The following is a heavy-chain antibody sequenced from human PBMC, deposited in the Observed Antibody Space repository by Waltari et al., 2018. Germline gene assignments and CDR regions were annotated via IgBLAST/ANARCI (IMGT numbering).Heavy chain of an antibody. CDR3: ARDSRLAGAAFDI. D-gene: IGHD3-3*02. CDR2: IYYSGST. V-gene: IGHV4-59*01. CDR1: GGSISSSY. Sequence: QVQLQESGPGLVKPSETLSLTCTVSGGSISSSYWNWIRQPPGKGREWIGYIYYSGSTNYNPSRKSRVTISVDTSKNQCSLKLSSVTAADTAVYYCARDSRLAGAAFDIWGQGTMVTVSS. J-gene: IGHJ3*02.